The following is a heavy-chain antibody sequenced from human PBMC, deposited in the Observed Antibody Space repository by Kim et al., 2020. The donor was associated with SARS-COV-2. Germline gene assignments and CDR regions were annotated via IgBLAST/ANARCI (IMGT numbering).Heavy chain of an antibody. Sequence: SETLSLTCSVSGGSISTSNYYWGWIRQSPGKGLEWIGSIYYRGSTYYNPTLKSRVTISAHTSKSQFSLKLTSVTAADTAVYYCARSSTTVTSRFDFWGQGILVTVSS. V-gene: IGHV4-39*01. CDR2: IYYRGST. CDR1: GGSISTSNYY. J-gene: IGHJ4*02. D-gene: IGHD4-17*01. CDR3: ARSSTTVTSRFDF.